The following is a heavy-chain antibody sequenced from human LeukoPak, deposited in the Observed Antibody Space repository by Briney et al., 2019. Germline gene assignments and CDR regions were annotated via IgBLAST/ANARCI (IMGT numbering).Heavy chain of an antibody. V-gene: IGHV5-51*01. D-gene: IGHD3-10*01. CDR2: IYPGDSDT. Sequence: GESLKISCKGSGYSFNNFWIGWVRQMPGKGLEWMGIIYPGDSDTTYSPSSQGQVTISADKSISTAYLQWSSLKASDTAMYYCARSRSGTSRAFDICGQGTMVTVSS. CDR1: GYSFNNFW. CDR3: ARSRSGTSRAFDI. J-gene: IGHJ3*02.